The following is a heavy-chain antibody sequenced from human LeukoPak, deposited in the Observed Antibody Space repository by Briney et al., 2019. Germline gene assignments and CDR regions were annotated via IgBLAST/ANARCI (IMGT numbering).Heavy chain of an antibody. D-gene: IGHD2-8*01. V-gene: IGHV1-69*02. Sequence: GASVKVSCKASGGTFSSYTISWVRQAPGQGLEWMGRIIPILGIANYAQKFQGRVTITADKSTSTAYMELSSLRSEDTAVYYCARKSGYCTNGVCYHYFDYWGQGTLVTVSS. J-gene: IGHJ4*02. CDR3: ARKSGYCTNGVCYHYFDY. CDR1: GGTFSSYT. CDR2: IIPILGIA.